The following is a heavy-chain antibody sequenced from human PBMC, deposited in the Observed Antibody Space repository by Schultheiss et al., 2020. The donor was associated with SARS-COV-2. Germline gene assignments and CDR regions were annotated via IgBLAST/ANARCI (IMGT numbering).Heavy chain of an antibody. CDR2: IYYSGST. D-gene: IGHD3-22*01. Sequence: SETLSLTCTVSGGSISSGGYYWSWIRQHPGKGLEWIGYIYYSGSTYYNPSLKSLVTISVDTSKNQFSLKLSSVTAADTAVYYCARILTYYYDSSGYYGGGNWYFDLWGRGTLVTVSS. J-gene: IGHJ2*01. CDR1: GGSISSGGYY. V-gene: IGHV4-31*01. CDR3: ARILTYYYDSSGYYGGGNWYFDL.